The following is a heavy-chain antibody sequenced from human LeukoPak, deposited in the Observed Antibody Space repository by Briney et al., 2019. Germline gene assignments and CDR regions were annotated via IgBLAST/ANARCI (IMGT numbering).Heavy chain of an antibody. CDR2: INPNSGGT. J-gene: IGHJ4*02. CDR3: AREFSGGSYDY. V-gene: IGHV1-2*02. Sequence: ASVKVPCKASGYTFTGYYLYWVRQAPGQGLEWMGWINPNSGGTNYAQKFQGRVTMTRDTSISTAYMELSRLRSDDTAVYYCAREFSGGSYDYWGQGTLVTVSS. CDR1: GYTFTGYY. D-gene: IGHD1-26*01.